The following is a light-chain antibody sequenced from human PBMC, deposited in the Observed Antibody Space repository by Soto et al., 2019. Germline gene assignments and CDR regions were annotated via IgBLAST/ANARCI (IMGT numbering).Light chain of an antibody. Sequence: DILMTKSRGSLSVSLGERAAINWKSSQSVLYSSNNKNYLAWYQQKPGQPPKLLIYRASTRESGVPDRFSGSGSGTDFTLTISSLQAEDVAVYCCLHASSLPRTFAQGTKVDI. CDR1: QSVLYSSNNKNY. CDR2: RAS. V-gene: IGKV4-1*01. CDR3: LHASSLPRT. J-gene: IGKJ1*01.